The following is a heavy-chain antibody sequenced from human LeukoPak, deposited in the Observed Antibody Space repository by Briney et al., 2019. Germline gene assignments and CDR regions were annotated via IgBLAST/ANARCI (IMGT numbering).Heavy chain of an antibody. J-gene: IGHJ4*02. CDR1: GFTFSSYW. D-gene: IGHD3-22*01. CDR3: ATDPLAYYYDSSGYYFDY. Sequence: GGSLRLSCAASGFTFSSYWMSWVRQAPGKGLEWVANIKQDGSEKYYVDSVKGRFTISRDTPKNSLYLQMNSLRAEDTAVYYCATDPLAYYYDSSGYYFDYWGQGTLVTVSS. V-gene: IGHV3-7*01. CDR2: IKQDGSEK.